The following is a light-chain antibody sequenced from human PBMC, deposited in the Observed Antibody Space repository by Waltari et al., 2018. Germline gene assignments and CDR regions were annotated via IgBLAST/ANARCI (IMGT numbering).Light chain of an antibody. CDR3: QQFGNSPLYT. V-gene: IGKV3-20*01. Sequence: EIVLTQCPGTLTLSPWERATPSCRASQSVVSSYLAWYQQKPGQAPMLLIYGASSRATGIPDRFRGSGSGTDFTLTIGRLEPEDFAVYYCQQFGNSPLYTFGQGTKLEIK. CDR2: GAS. J-gene: IGKJ2*01. CDR1: QSVVSSY.